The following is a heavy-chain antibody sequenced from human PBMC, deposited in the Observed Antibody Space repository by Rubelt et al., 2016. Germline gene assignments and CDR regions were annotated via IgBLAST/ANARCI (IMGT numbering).Heavy chain of an antibody. J-gene: IGHJ4*02. CDR3: RTRLGSPDY. CDR2: IYYSGST. V-gene: IGHV4-59*08. D-gene: IGHD3-10*01. CDR1: GGSISSYY. Sequence: QLQESGPGLVKPSETLSLTCTVSGGSISSYYWSWIRQPPGKGLEWIGYIYYSGSTNYNPSPKSRVTISVDTSKNQFSLKLSAVTAAETAVYYCRTRLGSPDYWGQGTLVTVSS.